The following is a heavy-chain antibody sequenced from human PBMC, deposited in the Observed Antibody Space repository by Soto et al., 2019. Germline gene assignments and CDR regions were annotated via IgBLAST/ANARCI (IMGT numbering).Heavy chain of an antibody. CDR2: IRSKTSSETR. CDR1: GFPFTKAW. V-gene: IGHV3-15*01. Sequence: EVQLVESGGSLVTLGGSLRLSCAASGFPFTKAWMTWVRQAPGKGLEWVGRIRSKTSSETREYAAPVKGRFTISRDDSKNMLYLEMNSLKIEDTGVYYCTTDGFTGIVGIWGQGTMVTVSS. J-gene: IGHJ3*02. CDR3: TTDGFTGIVGI. D-gene: IGHD3-22*01.